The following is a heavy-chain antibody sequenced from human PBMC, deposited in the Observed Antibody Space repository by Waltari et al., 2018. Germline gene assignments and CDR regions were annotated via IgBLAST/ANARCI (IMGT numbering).Heavy chain of an antibody. CDR2: IRNIPYGGTS. D-gene: IGHD3-22*01. CDR3: ARAKRTSGHYYFDH. Sequence: EVQLVQSGGGLVQPGRSLRLSCTTSGFNFADYALTWVRQAPGKGLEWVALIRNIPYGGTSEYAASVEGRFTISRDDSKSIAYLQMDSLKTDDTAMYFCARAKRTSGHYYFDHWGQGAQVTVSS. J-gene: IGHJ4*02. CDR1: GFNFADYA. V-gene: IGHV3-49*04.